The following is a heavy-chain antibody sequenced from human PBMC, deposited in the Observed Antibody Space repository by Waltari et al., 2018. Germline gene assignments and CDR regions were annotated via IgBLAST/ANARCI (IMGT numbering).Heavy chain of an antibody. CDR2: IIPILGTA. Sequence: QVQLVQSGAEVKKPGSSVKVYCKASGGTFSSYAISWVRQAPGKGLEWMGGIIPILGTANYAQKFQGRFTITADKSTSTAYMELSSLRSEDTAVYYCAKDLIAAGPGAFDIWGQGTMVTVSS. V-gene: IGHV1-69*14. D-gene: IGHD6-13*01. CDR3: AKDLIAAGPGAFDI. J-gene: IGHJ3*02. CDR1: GGTFSSYA.